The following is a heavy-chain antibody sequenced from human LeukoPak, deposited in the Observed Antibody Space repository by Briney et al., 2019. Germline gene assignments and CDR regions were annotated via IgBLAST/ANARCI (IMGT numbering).Heavy chain of an antibody. J-gene: IGHJ4*02. CDR2: IYYSGST. CDR1: GGSISSYY. V-gene: IGHV4-59*12. CDR3: ARDRGAARTPFDY. D-gene: IGHD6-6*01. Sequence: TSETLSLTCTVSGGSISSYYWSWIRQPPGKGLEWIGYIYYSGSTNYNPSLKSRVTISVDTSKNQFSLKLSSVTAADTAVYYCARDRGAARTPFDYWGQGTLVTVSS.